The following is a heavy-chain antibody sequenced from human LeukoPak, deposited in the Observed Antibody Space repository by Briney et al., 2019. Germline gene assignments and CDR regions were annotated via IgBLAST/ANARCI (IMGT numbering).Heavy chain of an antibody. CDR2: IYHSGST. D-gene: IGHD6-19*01. V-gene: IGHV4-38-2*01. J-gene: IGHJ4*02. CDR3: ARVTVEQWLQYYFDY. CDR1: GHSISRGYY. Sequence: SETLSLTCAVSGHSISRGYYWGWIRQPPGKGLEWIGVIYHSGSTNYNPSLKSRVTISVDTSKTQFSLKLSSVTAADTAVYYCARVTVEQWLQYYFDYWGQGTLVTVSS.